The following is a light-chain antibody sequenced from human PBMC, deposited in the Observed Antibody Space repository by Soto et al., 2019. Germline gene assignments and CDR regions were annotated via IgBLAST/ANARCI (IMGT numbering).Light chain of an antibody. CDR1: SSNIGNNY. J-gene: IGLJ2*01. CDR2: DNN. CDR3: ATWDYSLTGEV. Sequence: QSALTQQTSVSAAPGQKVTISCSGSSSNIGNNYVSWYQQLPGTAPKLLIYDNNKRPSGIPDRFSGSKSGTSGTLDITGLQTGDEADYYCATWDYSLTGEVFGGGTKVTVL. V-gene: IGLV1-51*01.